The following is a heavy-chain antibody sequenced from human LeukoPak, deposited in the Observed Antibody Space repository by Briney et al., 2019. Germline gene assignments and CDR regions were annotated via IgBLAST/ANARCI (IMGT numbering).Heavy chain of an antibody. J-gene: IGHJ6*02. Sequence: GASVKVSCKASGYTFTGYYIHWVRQAPGQGLEWMGWINPNSGGTNYAQKFQGRVTMTRDTSISTAYMELSRLRSDDTAVYYCARSHYYYYGMDVWSQGTTVTVSS. CDR2: INPNSGGT. CDR3: ARSHYYYYGMDV. V-gene: IGHV1-2*02. CDR1: GYTFTGYY.